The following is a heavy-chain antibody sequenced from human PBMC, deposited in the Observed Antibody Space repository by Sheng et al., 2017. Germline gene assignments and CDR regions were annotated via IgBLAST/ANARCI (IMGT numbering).Heavy chain of an antibody. D-gene: IGHD2-2*01. CDR2: IDHSGST. J-gene: IGHJ6*03. Sequence: QVQLQQWGAGLLKPSETLSLTCAVYGGSFSGYYWSWIRQPPGKGLEWIGEIDHSGSTNYNPSLKSRVTISVDTSKNQFSLKLSSVTAADTAVYYCARAKYCSSTSCSNYYYYMDVWGKGTTVTVSS. V-gene: IGHV4-34*01. CDR3: ARAKYCSSTSCSNYYYYMDV. CDR1: GGSFSGYY.